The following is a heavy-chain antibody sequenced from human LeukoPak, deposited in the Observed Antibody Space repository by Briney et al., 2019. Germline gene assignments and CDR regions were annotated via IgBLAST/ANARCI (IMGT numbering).Heavy chain of an antibody. V-gene: IGHV3-15*07. CDR2: IKSKTDGGTT. CDR3: SFGASGTRGVH. CDR1: GFTFSSYA. Sequence: GRSLRLSCAASGFTFSSYAMHWVRQAPGKGLEWVGRIKSKTDGGTTDYAAPVRGRFTISRDDSKSTLYLQMNSLKVEDTAVYYCSFGASGTRGVHWGQGTLVTVSS. D-gene: IGHD1-1*01. J-gene: IGHJ4*02.